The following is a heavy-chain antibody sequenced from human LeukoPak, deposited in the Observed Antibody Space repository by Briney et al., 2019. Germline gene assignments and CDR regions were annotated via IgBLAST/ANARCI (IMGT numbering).Heavy chain of an antibody. CDR3: TKAVGGGRDAYDV. D-gene: IGHD3-16*01. CDR1: RITFRHHA. Sequence: QPGGSPRLSCVASRITFRHHAMNWVRQAPGKGLEWVSSIFDSGAPSYYSDSVKGRFTISRDNSRDTFYLQMENLRAEDSATYYCTKAVGGGRDAYDVWGQGTRVIVSS. V-gene: IGHV3-23*01. CDR2: IFDSGAPS. J-gene: IGHJ3*01.